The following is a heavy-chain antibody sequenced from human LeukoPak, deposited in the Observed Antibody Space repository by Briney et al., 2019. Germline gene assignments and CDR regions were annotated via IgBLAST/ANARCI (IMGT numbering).Heavy chain of an antibody. Sequence: GGSLRLSCAASGITVTSNHMSWVRQAPGKGLEWVSSISSSSSYIYYADSVKGRFTISRDNAKNSLYLQMNSLRAEDTAVYYCARDASRPYYYDSSGWRAFDIWGQGTMVTVSS. CDR2: ISSSSSYI. J-gene: IGHJ3*02. D-gene: IGHD3-22*01. V-gene: IGHV3-21*01. CDR3: ARDASRPYYYDSSGWRAFDI. CDR1: GITVTSNH.